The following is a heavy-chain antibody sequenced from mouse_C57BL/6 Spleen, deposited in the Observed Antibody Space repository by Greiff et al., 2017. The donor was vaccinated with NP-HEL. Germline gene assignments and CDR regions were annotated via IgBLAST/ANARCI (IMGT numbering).Heavy chain of an antibody. V-gene: IGHV1S81*02. CDR3: ARIKKIVATYFYY. D-gene: IGHD1-1*01. CDR2: TNPTNGRT. CDR1: GYTFTSYW. Sequence: SGAELVKAGASVKMSCKASGYTFTSYWMHWVKQRLGQGLEWFAETNPTNGRTYYNEKFKSKATLTADTSSSTAYMLLSGPTYEDSAVYCYARIKKIVATYFYYWGQGTSLTVSS. J-gene: IGHJ2*03.